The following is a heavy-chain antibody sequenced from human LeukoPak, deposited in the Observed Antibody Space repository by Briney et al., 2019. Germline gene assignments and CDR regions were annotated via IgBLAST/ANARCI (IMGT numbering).Heavy chain of an antibody. Sequence: SETLSLTCTVSGYSISSGYYWGWIRQPPGKGLEWIGSIYHSGSTNYNLSLKSRVTISVDTSKNQFSLKLRSVTAADTAVYYCARHDRSGYDSRGLFDYWGQGTLVTVSS. D-gene: IGHD5-12*01. CDR1: GYSISSGYY. J-gene: IGHJ4*02. CDR3: ARHDRSGYDSRGLFDY. V-gene: IGHV4-38-2*02. CDR2: IYHSGST.